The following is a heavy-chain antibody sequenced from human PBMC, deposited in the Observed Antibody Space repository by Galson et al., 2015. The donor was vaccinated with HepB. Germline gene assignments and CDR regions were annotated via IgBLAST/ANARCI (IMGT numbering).Heavy chain of an antibody. Sequence: SVKVSCKASGYTFTSYYMHWVRQAPGQGLEWMGGFDPQDGETIYPQKFQGRVTMTEDTSTDTAYMELNSLRSEDTAVYYCAITEYSSTLYGGEDYIPHWGQGTLVTVSS. J-gene: IGHJ1*01. CDR3: AITEYSSTLYGGEDYIPH. CDR1: GYTFTSYY. V-gene: IGHV1-24*01. CDR2: FDPQDGET. D-gene: IGHD6-6*01.